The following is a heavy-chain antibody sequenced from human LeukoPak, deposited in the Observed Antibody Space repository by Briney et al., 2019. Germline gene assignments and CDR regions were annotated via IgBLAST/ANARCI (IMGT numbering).Heavy chain of an antibody. CDR3: AKNHLYGNQQNFFDY. V-gene: IGHV3-9*01. CDR1: GFTFDEYA. D-gene: IGHD4-11*01. CDR2: ISLNSETI. Sequence: GGSLRLSCVASGFTFDEYAMHWVRQAPGKGREWVSGISLNSETIRFADSVKGRFTISRNNAKNSLFLHMNSLRNEDTAVYYCAKNHLYGNQQNFFDYWGQGTLVSVSS. J-gene: IGHJ4*02.